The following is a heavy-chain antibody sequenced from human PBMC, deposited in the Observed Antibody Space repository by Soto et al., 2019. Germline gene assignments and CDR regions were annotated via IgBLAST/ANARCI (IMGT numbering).Heavy chain of an antibody. CDR2: INTDGSKT. CDR1: GFTFSTFW. D-gene: IGHD5-12*01. J-gene: IGHJ5*02. V-gene: IGHV3-74*01. CDR3: ATVATNSYHWLDP. Sequence: GGSLRLSCAASGFTFSTFWMHWVRQAPGKGLVWVSRINTDGSKTTYAASVKGRFTISRDNAKNTVYLQMDSLRAEDTAVYYCATVATNSYHWLDPWGQGTLVTVSS.